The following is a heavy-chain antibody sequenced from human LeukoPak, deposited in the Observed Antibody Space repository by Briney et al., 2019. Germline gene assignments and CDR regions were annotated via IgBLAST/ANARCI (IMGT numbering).Heavy chain of an antibody. CDR3: ARRHAGMTTVTTFWFDP. V-gene: IGHV3-30-3*01. D-gene: IGHD4-17*01. J-gene: IGHJ5*02. CDR1: GFTFSSYA. Sequence: GGSLRLSCAASGFTFSSYAMHWVRQAPGKGLEWVAVISYDGSNKYYADSVKGRFTISRDNSKNTLYLQMNSLRAEDTAVYYCARRHAGMTTVTTFWFDPWGQGTLVTVSS. CDR2: ISYDGSNK.